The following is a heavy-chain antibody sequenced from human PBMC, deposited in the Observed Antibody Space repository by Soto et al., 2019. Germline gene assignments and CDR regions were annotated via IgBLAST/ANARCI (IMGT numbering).Heavy chain of an antibody. D-gene: IGHD6-19*01. CDR3: AKILYSGGSNVLDP. CDR2: ISGSGGST. V-gene: IGHV3-23*01. Sequence: EVHLLESGGGLVQPGGSLRLSCAASGFTFSSYDMNWVRQAPGKGLEWVSYISGSGGSTFYGDSVKGLFTISRDTSKNTLYLQMNSLRAEDTAIYYCAKILYSGGSNVLDPWGQGTRVTVSS. J-gene: IGHJ5*02. CDR1: GFTFSSYD.